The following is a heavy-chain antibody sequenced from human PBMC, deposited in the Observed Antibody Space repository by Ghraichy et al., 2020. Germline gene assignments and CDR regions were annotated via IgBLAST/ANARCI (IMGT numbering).Heavy chain of an antibody. CDR2: IYYSGST. CDR1: GGSISSYY. D-gene: IGHD6-6*01. V-gene: IGHV4-59*01. Sequence: SETLSLTCTVSGGSISSYYWSWIRQPPGKGLKWIGYIYYSGSTNYNPSLKSRVTISVDTSKNQFSLKLSSVTAADTAVYYCARESSSLSIDYWGQGTLVTVSS. CDR3: ARESSSLSIDY. J-gene: IGHJ4*02.